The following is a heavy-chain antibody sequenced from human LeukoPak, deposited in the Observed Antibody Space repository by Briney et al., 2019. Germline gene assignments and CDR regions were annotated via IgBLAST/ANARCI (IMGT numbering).Heavy chain of an antibody. CDR1: GFTFSNYA. CDR2: ISGSSGGT. CDR3: AKDGGPTVFYYFDY. D-gene: IGHD1-1*01. V-gene: IGHV3-23*01. J-gene: IGHJ4*01. Sequence: GGSLRLSCAASGFTFSNYAMSWVRQAPGKGLEWVSGISGSSGGTNYADPVKGRFTISRDNSRNTLYLQMNSLRAEDTAIYYCAKDGGPTVFYYFDYWGHGTLITVSS.